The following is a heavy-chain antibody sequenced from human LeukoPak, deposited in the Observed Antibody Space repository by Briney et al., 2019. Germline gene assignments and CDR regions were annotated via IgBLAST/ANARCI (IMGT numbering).Heavy chain of an antibody. D-gene: IGHD4-17*01. Sequence: SVKVSCKAPGYTFTDYYMHWVRQAPGQGLEWMGWVSPNSGATTYARKCQGRVTMTRDTSITSAYMELSRLTSDDTAVYYCARAGTPTVSHYFDYWGQGTLVTVSS. J-gene: IGHJ4*02. CDR2: VSPNSGAT. V-gene: IGHV1-2*02. CDR3: ARAGTPTVSHYFDY. CDR1: GYTFTDYY.